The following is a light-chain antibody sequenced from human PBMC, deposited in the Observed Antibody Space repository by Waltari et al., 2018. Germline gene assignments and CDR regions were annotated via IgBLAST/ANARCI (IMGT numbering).Light chain of an antibody. CDR3: ATWDDNLSHWV. V-gene: IGLV1-47*01. Sequence: QSVLPQPPSASGTPGQGVTISCSGSRYNIGSNYVYWYQQLPGTAPQLLIYRNDQRPSGVPARFSGSKSGTSASLDISGLRSEDEADYHCATWDDNLSHWVFGGGTKMTVL. CDR1: RYNIGSNY. J-gene: IGLJ3*02. CDR2: RND.